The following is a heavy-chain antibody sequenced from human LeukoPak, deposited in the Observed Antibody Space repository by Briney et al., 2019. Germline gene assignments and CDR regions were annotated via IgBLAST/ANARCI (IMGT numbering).Heavy chain of an antibody. CDR1: GGSISSYY. D-gene: IGHD1-26*01. CDR2: IYYSGST. CDR3: ATVSGSYYWFDP. V-gene: IGHV4-59*01. J-gene: IGHJ5*02. Sequence: SETLSLTCTVSGGSISSYYWSWIRQPPGKGLEWIGYIYYSGSTNYSPSLKSRVTISVDTSKNQFSLKLSSVTAADTAVYYCATVSGSYYWFDPWGQGTLVTVSS.